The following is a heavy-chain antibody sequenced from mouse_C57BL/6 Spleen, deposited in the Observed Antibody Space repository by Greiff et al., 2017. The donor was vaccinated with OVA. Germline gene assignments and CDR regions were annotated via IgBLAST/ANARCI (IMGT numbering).Heavy chain of an antibody. J-gene: IGHJ3*01. CDR2: IHPNSGST. V-gene: IGHV1-64*01. CDR3: ARGVYYGSSYWFAY. D-gene: IGHD1-1*01. Sequence: QVQLKQPGAELVKPGASVKLSCKASGYTFTSYWMHWVKQRPGQGLEWIGMIHPNSGSTNYNEKFKSKATLTVDKSSSTAYMQLSSLTSEDSAVYYCARGVYYGSSYWFAYWGQGTLVTVSA. CDR1: GYTFTSYW.